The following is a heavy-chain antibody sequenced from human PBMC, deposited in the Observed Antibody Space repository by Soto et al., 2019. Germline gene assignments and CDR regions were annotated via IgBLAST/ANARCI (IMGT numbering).Heavy chain of an antibody. CDR2: IYYSGST. V-gene: IGHV4-39*01. D-gene: IGHD2-15*01. Sequence: SETLSLTCTVSGGSISSSSYYWGWIRQPPGKGLEWIGSIYYSGSTYYNPSLKSRVTISVDTSKNQFSLKLSSVTAADTAVYYCARHLSPRRDIPDYCGQGTLVTVSS. J-gene: IGHJ4*02. CDR3: ARHLSPRRDIPDY. CDR1: GGSISSSSYY.